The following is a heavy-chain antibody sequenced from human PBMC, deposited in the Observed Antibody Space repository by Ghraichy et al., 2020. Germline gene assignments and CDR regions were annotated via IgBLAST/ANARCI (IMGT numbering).Heavy chain of an antibody. CDR3: ARPSNHAFDY. V-gene: IGHV3-74*01. CDR2: IKSDGSST. J-gene: IGHJ4*02. Sequence: GGSLRLPCAASGFTFSSYWMHWVRQAPGKGLVWVSRIKSDGSSTSYADSVKGRFTVSRDNAKNTLYLQMNSLRAEDTAVYYCARPSNHAFDYWCQGTPVTVAS. D-gene: IGHD1-14*01. CDR1: GFTFSSYW.